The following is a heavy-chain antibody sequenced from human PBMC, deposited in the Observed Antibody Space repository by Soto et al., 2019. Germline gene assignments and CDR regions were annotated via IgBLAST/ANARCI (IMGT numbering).Heavy chain of an antibody. J-gene: IGHJ4*02. V-gene: IGHV1-2*04. D-gene: IGHD4-17*01. CDR2: INPNSGGT. CDR3: ARGTHYGDYGGYFDY. CDR1: GYTFTGYY. Sequence: QVQLVQSGAEVKKPGASVKVSCKASGYTFTGYYMHWVRQAPGQGLEWIGWINPNSGGTNYAQKFQGWVTMTRDTSISTAYMELSRLRSDDTAVYYCARGTHYGDYGGYFDYWGQGTLVTVSS.